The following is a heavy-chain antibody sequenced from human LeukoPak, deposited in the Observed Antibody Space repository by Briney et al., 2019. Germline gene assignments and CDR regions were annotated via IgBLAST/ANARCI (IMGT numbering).Heavy chain of an antibody. CDR2: ISGSGGST. Sequence: GGSLRLSCAASGFTFSSYAMSWVRQAPGKGLEWVSAISGSGGSTYYADSVKGRFTISRDNSKNTLYLQMNSLRAEDTAVYYCARVQDSSGWYYFDYWGQGTLVTVSS. CDR1: GFTFSSYA. V-gene: IGHV3-23*01. J-gene: IGHJ4*02. CDR3: ARVQDSSGWYYFDY. D-gene: IGHD6-19*01.